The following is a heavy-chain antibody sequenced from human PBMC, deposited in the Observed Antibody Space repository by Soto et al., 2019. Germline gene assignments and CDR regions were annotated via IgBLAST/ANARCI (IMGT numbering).Heavy chain of an antibody. Sequence: PGGSLRLSCAASGFTFSSYSMNWVRQAPGKGLEWVSYISSSSSTIYYADSVKGRFTISRDNAKNSLYLQMNSLRAEDTAVYYCARNGEKTPGMAYYFDYWGQGTLVTVS. D-gene: IGHD3-10*01. CDR1: GFTFSSYS. J-gene: IGHJ4*02. CDR2: ISSSSSTI. CDR3: ARNGEKTPGMAYYFDY. V-gene: IGHV3-48*01.